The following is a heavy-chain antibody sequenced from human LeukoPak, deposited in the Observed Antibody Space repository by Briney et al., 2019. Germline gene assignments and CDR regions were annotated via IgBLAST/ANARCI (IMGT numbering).Heavy chain of an antibody. CDR3: ASGSTHEYFQH. CDR1: GGSFSGYY. V-gene: IGHV4-34*01. D-gene: IGHD1-1*01. Sequence: PSETLSLTCAVYGGSFSGYYWSWICQPPGKGLEWIGEINHSGSTNYNPSLKSRVTISVDTSKNQFSLKLSSVTAADTAVYYCASGSTHEYFQHWGQGTLVTVSS. J-gene: IGHJ1*01. CDR2: INHSGST.